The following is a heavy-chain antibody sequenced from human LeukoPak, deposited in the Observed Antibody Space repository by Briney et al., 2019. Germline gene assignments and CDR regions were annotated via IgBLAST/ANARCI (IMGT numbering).Heavy chain of an antibody. CDR1: GFTFSSYA. CDR3: AKETVVVVAATPDAFDI. Sequence: AGSLRLSCAASGFTFSSYAMSWVRQAPGKGLEWVSGTSGSGGSTHYADSVKDRFTISRDNSKNTLYLQMNSLRAEDTAVYYCAKETVVVVAATPDAFDIWGQGTMVTVSS. J-gene: IGHJ3*02. CDR2: TSGSGGST. V-gene: IGHV3-23*01. D-gene: IGHD2-15*01.